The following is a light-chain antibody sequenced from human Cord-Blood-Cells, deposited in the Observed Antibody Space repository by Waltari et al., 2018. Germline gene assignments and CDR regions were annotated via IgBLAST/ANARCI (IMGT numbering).Light chain of an antibody. Sequence: EIVMTQSPATLSVSPGERATLSGRASQSVSSNLAWYQQKPGQAPRLLIYGASTRATGIPARFSGGGSGTEFTVTISSLQSEDFAVYYCQQYNNWPPYTFGQGTKLEIK. J-gene: IGKJ2*01. CDR3: QQYNNWPPYT. V-gene: IGKV3-15*01. CDR2: GAS. CDR1: QSVSSN.